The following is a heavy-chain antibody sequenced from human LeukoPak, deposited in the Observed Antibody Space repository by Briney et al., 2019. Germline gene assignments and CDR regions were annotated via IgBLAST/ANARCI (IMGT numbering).Heavy chain of an antibody. CDR3: AHYSSRQGYFDY. CDR2: IYWNDDK. V-gene: IGHV2-5*01. J-gene: IGHJ4*02. CDR1: GFSLSTSGVG. Sequence: ESGPTLVKPTQTLTLTCTFSGFSLSTSGVGGGWIRQPPGKALEWLALIYWNDDKHYIPSLKSRHTITKDTSKTQVVLTMTNMDPVDTATYYCAHYSSRQGYFDYWGQGTLVTVSS. D-gene: IGHD6-13*01.